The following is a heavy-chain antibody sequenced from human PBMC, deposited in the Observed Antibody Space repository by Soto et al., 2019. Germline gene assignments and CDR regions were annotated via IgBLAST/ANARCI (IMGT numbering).Heavy chain of an antibody. CDR2: IYYSGST. CDR1: GFSIISGDYY. D-gene: IGHD6-13*01. CDR3: ARGGREYGSSWYLARFDP. Sequence: PSETLSLTCTVSGFSIISGDYYWSWIRQPPGKGLEWIGYIYYSGSTYYNPSLKSRVTISVDTSKNQFSLKLSSVTAADTAVYYCARGGREYGSSWYLARFDPWGQGTLVTVSS. V-gene: IGHV4-30-4*01. J-gene: IGHJ5*02.